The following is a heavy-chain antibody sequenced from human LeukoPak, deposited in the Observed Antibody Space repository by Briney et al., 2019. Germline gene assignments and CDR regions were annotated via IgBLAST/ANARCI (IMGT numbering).Heavy chain of an antibody. CDR3: ARDAVAARGEFDV. J-gene: IGHJ1*01. V-gene: IGHV3-21*04. CDR2: ISSSSTFK. D-gene: IGHD6-6*01. Sequence: GGSLRLSCTTSGFTFSTFAMNWIRQAPGKGLEWVSSISSSSTFKYHADSLKGRFAISRDNAKNTLYLQMNRLTADDTAVYYCARDAVAARGEFDVWGQGTLVTVSS. CDR1: GFTFSTFA.